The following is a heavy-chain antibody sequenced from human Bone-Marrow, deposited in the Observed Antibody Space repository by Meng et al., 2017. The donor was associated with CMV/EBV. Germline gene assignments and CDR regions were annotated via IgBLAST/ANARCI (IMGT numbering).Heavy chain of an antibody. CDR1: GFSLTRYW. CDR2: IDIDERDI. D-gene: IGHD1-26*01. J-gene: IGHJ4*02. CDR3: ARGVAETLGWEMGY. Sequence: GQLLESGGGLVLTGGSLRLLCAVSGFSLTRYWMHWVREVPGKGREWVSRIDIDERDITYADSVRGRFSISRDDAKNTLYLQMNSLRIEDTAVYYCARGVAETLGWEMGYWGQGTLVTVSS. V-gene: IGHV3-74*03.